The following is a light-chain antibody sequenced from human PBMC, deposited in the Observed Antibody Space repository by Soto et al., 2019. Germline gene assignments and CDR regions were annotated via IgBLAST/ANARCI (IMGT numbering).Light chain of an antibody. V-gene: IGKV1-33*01. Sequence: DIPMTQSPSSLSASVGDRVTITCQASQDISNFLNWYQQKPGKAPKLLIYDASNLETGVPSRFSGSGSGTDFIFIITSLQPEDIATYYCQQYDNLPITFGPGTKVDIK. J-gene: IGKJ3*01. CDR1: QDISNF. CDR3: QQYDNLPIT. CDR2: DAS.